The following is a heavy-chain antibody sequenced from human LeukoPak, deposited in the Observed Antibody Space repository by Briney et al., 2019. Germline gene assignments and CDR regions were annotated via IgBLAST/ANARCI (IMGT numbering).Heavy chain of an antibody. CDR1: GGSISSYY. CDR2: IYYSGST. J-gene: IGHJ3*02. D-gene: IGHD5-24*01. CDR3: AGGYNDAFDI. Sequence: SETLSLTCTVSGGSISSYYWSWIRHPPGKGLEWIGYIYYSGSTNYNPSLKSRITISVDTSKNQFSLKLSSVTAADTAVYYCAGGYNDAFDIWGQGTMVTVSS. V-gene: IGHV4-59*08.